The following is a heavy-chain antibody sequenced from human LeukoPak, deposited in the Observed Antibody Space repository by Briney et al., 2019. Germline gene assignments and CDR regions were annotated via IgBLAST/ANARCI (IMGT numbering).Heavy chain of an antibody. CDR3: ARDVGATPGYFDY. Sequence: SETLSLTCAVYGGSFSGYYWSWIRQPPGKGLEWIGEINHSGSTNYNPSRKSRVPISVDTSKNQFSLKLSSVTAADTAVYYCARDVGATPGYFDYWGQGTLVTVSS. J-gene: IGHJ4*02. D-gene: IGHD1-26*01. CDR2: INHSGST. CDR1: GGSFSGYY. V-gene: IGHV4-34*01.